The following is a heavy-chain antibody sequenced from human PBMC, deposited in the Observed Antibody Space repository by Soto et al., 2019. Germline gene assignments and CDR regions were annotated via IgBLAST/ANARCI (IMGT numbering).Heavy chain of an antibody. V-gene: IGHV1-69*13. CDR1: GGTFSSYA. J-gene: IGHJ3*02. CDR2: IIPIFGTA. Sequence: SVKVSCKASGGTFSSYAISWVRQAPGQGLEWMGGIIPIFGTANYAQKFQGRVTITADESTSTAYMELSSLRSEDTAVYYCARDWRWLPHYPPQAFDIWGETIMVTV. D-gene: IGHD3-3*01. CDR3: ARDWRWLPHYPPQAFDI.